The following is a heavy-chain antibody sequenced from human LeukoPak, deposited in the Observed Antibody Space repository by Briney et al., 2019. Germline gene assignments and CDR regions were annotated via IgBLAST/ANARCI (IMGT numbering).Heavy chain of an antibody. CDR2: IFYSGNT. CDR3: ARRIETYYSDSSSYYFGYYFDY. CDR1: GGSISGFH. D-gene: IGHD3-22*01. V-gene: IGHV4-59*08. Sequence: PSETLSLTCTVSGGSISGFHWSWIRQPPGKGLEWIGSIFYSGNTNYSPSLKSRVTISVDTSKNQFYLKLSSVTAADTAVYYCARRIETYYSDSSSYYFGYYFDYWGQGTLVTVSS. J-gene: IGHJ4*02.